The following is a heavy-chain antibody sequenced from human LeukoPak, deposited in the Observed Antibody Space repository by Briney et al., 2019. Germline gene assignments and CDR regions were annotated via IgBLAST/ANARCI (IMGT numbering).Heavy chain of an antibody. CDR2: FYTSENT. J-gene: IGHJ4*02. D-gene: IGHD2/OR15-2a*01. Sequence: SETLSLTCTVSGGSISSGTYYWSWIRQPAGKGLEWIGRFYTSENTNYNPSLKSRVTISLDASKNQFSLKLSSVTAADTAVYYCARDDFGIVGFAYWGQGTLVTVSS. CDR3: ARDDFGIVGFAY. V-gene: IGHV4-61*02. CDR1: GGSISSGTYY.